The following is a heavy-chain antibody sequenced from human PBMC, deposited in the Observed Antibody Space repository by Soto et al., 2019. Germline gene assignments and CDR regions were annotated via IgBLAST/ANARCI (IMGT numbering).Heavy chain of an antibody. CDR1: GYSFTTSW. CDR3: AKEGHRPA. J-gene: IGHJ5*02. V-gene: IGHV5-10-1*01. D-gene: IGHD6-6*01. Sequence: ESLKISCQGSGYSFTTSWISWVRQMPGTGLEWMGRIDPRGSSVTYSPSFQGPVTISADKSIRTACLQWSSLRDSDNAMCYCAKEGHRPAWRQGTLVTVSS. CDR2: IDPRGSSV.